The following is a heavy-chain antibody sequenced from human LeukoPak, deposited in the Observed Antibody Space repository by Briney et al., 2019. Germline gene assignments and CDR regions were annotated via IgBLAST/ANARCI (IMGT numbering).Heavy chain of an antibody. CDR3: ARDLGSPYYYYYYMDV. CDR1: GGSISSSYYF. D-gene: IGHD3-16*01. V-gene: IGHV4-61*02. Sequence: SETLSLTCTVSGGSISSSYYFWGWIRQPAGKGLEWIGRIYASGSTNYNPSLKSRVTMSVDASKNQFSLKLSSVTAADTAVYYCARDLGSPYYYYYYMDVWGKGTTITVSS. CDR2: IYASGST. J-gene: IGHJ6*03.